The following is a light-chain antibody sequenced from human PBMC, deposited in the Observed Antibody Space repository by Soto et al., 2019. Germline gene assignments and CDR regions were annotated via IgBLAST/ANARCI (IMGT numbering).Light chain of an antibody. J-gene: IGLJ2*01. CDR3: SAWDNSLNGVV. Sequence: QSVLTQPPSASGTPGQRVTISCSGSSSNIGSNIENWYQQLPGTAPNLLIYGYYHRPSGVPDRFSGFSSGTSASLAISGLQSEDEDDYYCSAWDNSLNGVVFGGGTKLTVL. CDR2: GYY. V-gene: IGLV1-44*01. CDR1: SSNIGSNI.